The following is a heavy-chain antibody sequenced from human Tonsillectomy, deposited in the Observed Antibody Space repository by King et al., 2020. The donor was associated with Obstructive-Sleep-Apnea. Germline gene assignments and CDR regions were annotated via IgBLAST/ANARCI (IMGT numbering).Heavy chain of an antibody. CDR3: ARHSKSSINYYYYGMDV. CDR2: IYPGDSDT. CDR1: GYSFTSYW. D-gene: IGHD2/OR15-2a*01. Sequence: QLVQSGAEVKKPGESLKISCKGSGYSFTSYWIGWVRQMPGRGLEWMGIIYPGDSDTRYSPSFQGQVTISADKSISTAYLQWSSLKASDTAMYYCARHSKSSINYYYYGMDVWGQGTTVTVSS. J-gene: IGHJ6*02. V-gene: IGHV5-51*01.